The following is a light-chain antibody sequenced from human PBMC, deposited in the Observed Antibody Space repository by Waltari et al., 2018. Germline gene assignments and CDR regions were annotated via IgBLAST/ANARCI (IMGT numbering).Light chain of an antibody. CDR3: QQYNNWPLT. CDR1: QSVPIN. CDR2: GAS. Sequence: EIVMTQSPATLSVSPGERATISCRVSQSVPINLACYQQKPGNSPRLLIYGASTRATGIPARCIGSWTATEFTLTISSMQPEDFAVYFCQQYNNWPLTFGPGTKVDIK. J-gene: IGKJ3*01. V-gene: IGKV3-15*01.